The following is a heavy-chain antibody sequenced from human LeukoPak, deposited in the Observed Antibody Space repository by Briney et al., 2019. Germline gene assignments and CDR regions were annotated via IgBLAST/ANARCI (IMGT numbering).Heavy chain of an antibody. V-gene: IGHV1-2*04. CDR3: ARVVGRHCSGGSCYSLSY. D-gene: IGHD2-15*01. CDR2: INPNSGGT. Sequence: ASVKVSCKASGYTFTGYYMHWVRQAPGQGLEWMGWINPNSGGTNYAQKFRGWVTMTRDTSISTAYMELSRLRSDDTAVYYCARVVGRHCSGGSCYSLSYWGQGTLVTVSS. J-gene: IGHJ4*02. CDR1: GYTFTGYY.